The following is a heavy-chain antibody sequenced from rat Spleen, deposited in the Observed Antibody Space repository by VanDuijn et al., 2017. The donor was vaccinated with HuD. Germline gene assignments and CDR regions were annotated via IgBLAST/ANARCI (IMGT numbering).Heavy chain of an antibody. J-gene: IGHJ2*01. CDR2: ISYDGSST. D-gene: IGHD1-7*01. CDR1: GFTFSDYN. Sequence: EVQLVESGGGLVQPGRSLKLSCAASGFTFSDYNMAWVRQAPKKGLEWVATISYDGSSTYYRDSVKGRFTISRDNAKSTLYLQMDSLRSEDTATYYWARHRIYYGYGFDYWGQGVMVTVSS. V-gene: IGHV5-7*01. CDR3: ARHRIYYGYGFDY.